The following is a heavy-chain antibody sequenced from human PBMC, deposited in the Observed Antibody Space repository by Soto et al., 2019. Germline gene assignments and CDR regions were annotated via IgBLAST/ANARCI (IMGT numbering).Heavy chain of an antibody. CDR3: ARCDSSTANWIDP. CDR1: GESFSGHF. Sequence: SETLSLTCAVNGESFSGHFWSWIRQSPGKGLEWVGEVNDSGRTNINPSLKSRVSVSVDTSKNHFSLNLRSLTAADTAVYYFARCDSSTANWIDPSCQGTLVTVSS. V-gene: IGHV4-34*01. CDR2: VNDSGRT. D-gene: IGHD3-22*01. J-gene: IGHJ5*02.